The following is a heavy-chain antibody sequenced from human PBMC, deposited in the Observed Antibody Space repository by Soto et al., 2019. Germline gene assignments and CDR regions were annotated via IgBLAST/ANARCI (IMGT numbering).Heavy chain of an antibody. J-gene: IGHJ4*02. V-gene: IGHV3-7*01. CDR3: ATGGTKSGYCSGGSWRCNDF. Sequence: PGGSLRLSCAASGITFSTNWMSWVRQAPGKGLEWVASINEDGSAKYYVDSVKGRFTISRDNAKNSLSLQMNSLRAEDTAVYYCATGGTKSGYCSGGSWRCNDFWGQGAVVTVSS. CDR2: INEDGSAK. CDR1: GITFSTNW. D-gene: IGHD2-15*01.